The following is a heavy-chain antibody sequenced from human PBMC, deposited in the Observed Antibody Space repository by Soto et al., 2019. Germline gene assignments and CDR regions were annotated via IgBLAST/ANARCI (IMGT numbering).Heavy chain of an antibody. D-gene: IGHD3-10*01. Sequence: QVQLVESGRGVVQPGRSLRLSCAASGFIFSNYVMYWVRQAPGKGLEWVAFMSYDGTTKYYADSVKGRFTISRDNSKNTLYLQMNSLRPEDTGVYYCAREVLWSRYFDYWGQGTRVTVSS. CDR2: MSYDGTTK. CDR1: GFIFSNYV. J-gene: IGHJ4*02. CDR3: AREVLWSRYFDY. V-gene: IGHV3-30-3*01.